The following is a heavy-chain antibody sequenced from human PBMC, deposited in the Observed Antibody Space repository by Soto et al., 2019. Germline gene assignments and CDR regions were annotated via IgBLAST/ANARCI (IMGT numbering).Heavy chain of an antibody. J-gene: IGHJ4*02. D-gene: IGHD6-19*01. CDR1: GGTFSSYA. V-gene: IGHV1-69*12. Sequence: QVQLVQSGAEVKKPGSSVKVSCKASGGTFSSYAISWVRQAPGQGLEWMGGIIPIFGTANYAQKFQGRVTVTADESTSTAYMELRSRRSEDAAVYYCAGEGYSSGWYRDWGQGSLVTVSS. CDR2: IIPIFGTA. CDR3: AGEGYSSGWYRD.